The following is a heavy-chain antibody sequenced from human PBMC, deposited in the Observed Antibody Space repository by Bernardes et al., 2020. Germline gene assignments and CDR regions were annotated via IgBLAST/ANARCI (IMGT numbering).Heavy chain of an antibody. D-gene: IGHD2-8*01. Sequence: GGSLRLSCAASGFTFNSFAMHWVRQAPGKGLEYVSAISGNGDSTYYANFVKGRFTISRDNSKNTLYLQMGSLRAEDMAVYYCARDGCTDCVWYHRPFYYGIDVWGQGTTVTVSS. CDR2: ISGNGDST. J-gene: IGHJ6*02. V-gene: IGHV3-64*01. CDR1: GFTFNSFA. CDR3: ARDGCTDCVWYHRPFYYGIDV.